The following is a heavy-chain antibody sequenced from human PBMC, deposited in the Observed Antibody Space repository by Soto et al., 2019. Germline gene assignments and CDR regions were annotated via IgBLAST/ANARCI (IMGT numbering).Heavy chain of an antibody. CDR1: GFPFSSYS. CDR2: ISSSSSTI. Sequence: PGGSLRLSCASSGFPFSSYSMNWVRQAPGKGLEWVSYISSSSSTIYYADSVKGRFTISRDNAKNSLYLQMNSLRAEDTAVYYCARGSKSRSGYDSAYWGQGTLVTVSS. D-gene: IGHD5-12*01. CDR3: ARGSKSRSGYDSAY. J-gene: IGHJ4*02. V-gene: IGHV3-48*01.